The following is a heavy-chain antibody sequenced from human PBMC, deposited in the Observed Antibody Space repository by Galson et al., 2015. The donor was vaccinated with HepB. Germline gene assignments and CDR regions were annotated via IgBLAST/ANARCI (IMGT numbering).Heavy chain of an antibody. CDR1: GFTFSGYS. J-gene: IGHJ4*02. CDR3: ARAGPGIAALGALDY. CDR2: ISSSSSYI. V-gene: IGHV3-21*01. Sequence: SLRLSCAASGFTFSGYSMNWVRQAPGKGLEWVSSISSSSSYIYYADSVKGRFTISRDNAKNSLYLQMNSLRAEDTAVYYCARAGPGIAALGALDYWGQGTLVTVSS. D-gene: IGHD6-6*01.